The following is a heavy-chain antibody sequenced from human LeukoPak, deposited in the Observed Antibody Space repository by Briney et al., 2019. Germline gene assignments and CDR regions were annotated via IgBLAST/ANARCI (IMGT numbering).Heavy chain of an antibody. CDR2: ISSSSSYI. CDR1: EFSVGSNY. D-gene: IGHD4-17*01. J-gene: IGHJ4*02. CDR3: ATNDYGASDY. Sequence: PGGSLRLSCAASEFSVGSNYMTWVRQAPGKGLEWVSSISSSSSYIYYADSVKGRFTISRDNAKNSLYLQMNSLRAEDTAVFYCATNDYGASDYWGQGTLVTVSS. V-gene: IGHV3-21*01.